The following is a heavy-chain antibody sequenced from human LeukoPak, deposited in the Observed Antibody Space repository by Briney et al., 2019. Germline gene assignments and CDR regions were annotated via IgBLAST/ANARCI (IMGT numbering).Heavy chain of an antibody. CDR2: IYYSGST. CDR3: ARGRVLWFGELFLYYFDY. J-gene: IGHJ4*02. V-gene: IGHV4-39*07. D-gene: IGHD3-10*01. Sequence: PSETLSLTCTVSGGSISSSSYYWGRIRQPPGKGLEWIGSIYYSGSTNYNPSLKSRVTISVDTSKNQFSLKLSSVTAADTAVYYCARGRVLWFGELFLYYFDYWGQGTLVTVSS. CDR1: GGSISSSSYY.